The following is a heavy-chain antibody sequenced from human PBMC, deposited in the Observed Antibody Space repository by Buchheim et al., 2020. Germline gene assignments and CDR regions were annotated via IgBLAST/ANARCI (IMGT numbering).Heavy chain of an antibody. CDR1: GGSISTNY. CDR3: ARGPGDYGDYLGRGELFYFDY. Sequence: QVQLQESGPGLVKPSETLSLTCTVSGGSISTNYWSWIRQPPGKGLEWIGYMYYGGRTKYNPSLKSRVTISVDTSKNPFSLKLTSVTAADTAIYYCARGPGDYGDYLGRGELFYFDYWGHGTL. V-gene: IGHV4-59*12. CDR2: MYYGGRT. J-gene: IGHJ4*01. D-gene: IGHD4-17*01.